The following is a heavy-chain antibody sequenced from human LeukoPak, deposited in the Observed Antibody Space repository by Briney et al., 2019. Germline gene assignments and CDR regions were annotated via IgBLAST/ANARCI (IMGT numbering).Heavy chain of an antibody. CDR1: GFTFSSYA. CDR2: ISGSGGST. CDR3: AKDQTTRPWSSGNKGSSVDY. D-gene: IGHD3-22*01. V-gene: IGHV3-23*01. Sequence: GSLRLSCAASGFTFSSYAMRWVRQAPGKGLEWVSAISGSGGSTYYADSVKGRFTISRDNSKNTLYLQMNSLRAEDTAVYYCAKDQTTRPWSSGNKGSSVDYWGQGTLVTVSS. J-gene: IGHJ4*02.